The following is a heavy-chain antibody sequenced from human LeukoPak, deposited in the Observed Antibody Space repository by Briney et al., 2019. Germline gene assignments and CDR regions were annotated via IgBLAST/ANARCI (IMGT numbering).Heavy chain of an antibody. Sequence: GGSLRLSCAASGCTFIAYGVHWVRQAPGKGLEWLAFIRYDGRIKNYADSVKGRFTISRDNSKNTLYLQMNSLTTEDTSLYYCARNRAAAGDWLDPWGQGTLVIVSS. CDR1: GCTFIAYG. CDR2: IRYDGRIK. J-gene: IGHJ5*02. CDR3: ARNRAAAGDWLDP. V-gene: IGHV3-30*02. D-gene: IGHD6-13*01.